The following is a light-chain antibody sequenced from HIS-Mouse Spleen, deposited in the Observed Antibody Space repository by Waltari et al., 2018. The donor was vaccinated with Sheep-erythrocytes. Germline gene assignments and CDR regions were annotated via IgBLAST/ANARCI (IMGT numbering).Light chain of an antibody. CDR1: SSDVGSYNL. CDR2: EGS. V-gene: IGLV2-23*01. CDR3: CSYAGSSTWV. Sequence: QSALTQPASVSGSPGQSITISCTGTSSDVGSYNLVSWYQQHPGKAPKLMLYEGSKRTSGVSNRFSGSKAGNTASRTISGLQAEDGADYYCCSYAGSSTWVFGGGTKLTVL. J-gene: IGLJ3*02.